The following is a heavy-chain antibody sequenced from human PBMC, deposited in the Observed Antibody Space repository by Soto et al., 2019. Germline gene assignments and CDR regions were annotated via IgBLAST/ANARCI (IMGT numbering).Heavy chain of an antibody. J-gene: IGHJ4*02. CDR1: GFTFSDAW. V-gene: IGHV3-15*01. CDR3: TTDLWRIGVVVGATGYFKT. Sequence: GRSLTFSCAASGFTFSDAWMSWVRQGPGKGLDCVGRIKLKGDCGTAEYGAPVRGRLTIPRADSKNHLYLQMNSLKPQDTPVDYGTTDLWRIGVVVGATGYFKTWGEGT. D-gene: IGHD2-15*01. CDR2: IKLKGDCGTA.